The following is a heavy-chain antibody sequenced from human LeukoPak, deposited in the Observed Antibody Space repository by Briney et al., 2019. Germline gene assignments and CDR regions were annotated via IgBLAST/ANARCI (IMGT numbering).Heavy chain of an antibody. J-gene: IGHJ4*02. CDR3: ARGSGSYLNY. D-gene: IGHD3-10*01. V-gene: IGHV3-21*01. Sequence: GGSLRLSCAASGFTFSSYSMNWVRQAPGKGLEWVSSISSSSSYIYYADSVKGRFSISRDNAKNSLYLQMNSLRAEDTAVYYCARGSGSYLNYWGQGPWSPSPQ. CDR2: ISSSSSYI. CDR1: GFTFSSYS.